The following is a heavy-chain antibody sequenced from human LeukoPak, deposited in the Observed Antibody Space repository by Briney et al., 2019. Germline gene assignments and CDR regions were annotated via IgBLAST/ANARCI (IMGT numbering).Heavy chain of an antibody. V-gene: IGHV4-34*01. Sequence: SETLSLTCAVYGGSFSGYYWSWLRQPPGKGLEWIGEINHSGSTNYNPSLKSRVTISVDTSKNQFSLKLSSVTAADTAVYYCARGPKKIRITMVRGATDAFDIWGQGTMVTVSS. CDR1: GGSFSGYY. CDR2: INHSGST. CDR3: ARGPKKIRITMVRGATDAFDI. J-gene: IGHJ3*02. D-gene: IGHD3-10*01.